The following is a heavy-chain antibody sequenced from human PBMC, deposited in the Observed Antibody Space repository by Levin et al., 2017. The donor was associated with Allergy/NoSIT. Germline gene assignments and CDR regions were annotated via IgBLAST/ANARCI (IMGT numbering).Heavy chain of an antibody. J-gene: IGHJ4*02. CDR3: TRRDSSGWQFDY. Sequence: GGSLKLSCAASGFTFSGSAMHWVRQASGKGLEWVGRMRSEANSYATAYAASVKGRFTISRDDSKNTAYLQMNSLKSEDTAVYYCTRRDSSGWQFDYWGQGTLVTVSS. V-gene: IGHV3-73*01. CDR1: GFTFSGSA. D-gene: IGHD6-19*01. CDR2: MRSEANSYAT.